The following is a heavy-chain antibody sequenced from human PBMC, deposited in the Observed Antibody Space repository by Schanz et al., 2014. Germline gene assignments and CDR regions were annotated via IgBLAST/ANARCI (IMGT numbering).Heavy chain of an antibody. V-gene: IGHV1-8*02. Sequence: QVQLVQSGAEVKKPGASVKVSCKASGYTFTSDSMHWVRQATGQGLEWMGWMNPNSGNTGYAQKFQGRVTMTRDTSISTAYMELSSLRSEDTAVYYCARLGTGMAVAGSVIDSYYYYMDVWGEGTTVTVSS. CDR1: GYTFTSDS. J-gene: IGHJ6*03. D-gene: IGHD6-19*01. CDR2: MNPNSGNT. CDR3: ARLGTGMAVAGSVIDSYYYYMDV.